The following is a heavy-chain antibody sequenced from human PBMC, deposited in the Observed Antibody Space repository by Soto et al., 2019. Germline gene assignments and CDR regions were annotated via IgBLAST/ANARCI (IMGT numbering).Heavy chain of an antibody. J-gene: IGHJ4*02. CDR1: GFTFNSYG. Sequence: QVQLVESGGGVVQPGRSLRLSCAASGFTFNSYGMYWVCQAPGKGLEWVAVIWYDRSNKYYTDSVKGRFTISRDNSKNTLYLQMNSLRAEDTAVYYCARDRSTPVLDYWGQGTLVTVSS. V-gene: IGHV3-33*01. CDR2: IWYDRSNK. D-gene: IGHD2-15*01. CDR3: ARDRSTPVLDY.